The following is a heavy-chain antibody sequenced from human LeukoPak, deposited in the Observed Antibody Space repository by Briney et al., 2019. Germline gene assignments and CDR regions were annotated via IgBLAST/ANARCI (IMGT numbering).Heavy chain of an antibody. J-gene: IGHJ4*02. V-gene: IGHV3-7*01. CDR2: IKQDGSEK. D-gene: IGHD3-16*02. CDR1: GGSISSYY. CDR3: ARERGITFGGVIVIPRGGFDY. Sequence: ETLSLTCTVSGGSISSYYWSWIRQAPGKGLEWVSNIKQDGSEKYYVDSVKGRFTISRDNAKNSLYLQMNSLRAEDTAVYYCARERGITFGGVIVIPRGGFDYWGQGTLVTVSS.